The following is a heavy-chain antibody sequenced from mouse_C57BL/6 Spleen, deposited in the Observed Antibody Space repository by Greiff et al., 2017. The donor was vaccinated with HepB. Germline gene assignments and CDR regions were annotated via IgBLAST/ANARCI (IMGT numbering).Heavy chain of an antibody. J-gene: IGHJ3*01. Sequence: EVLGVESGGGLVKPGGSLKLSCAASGFTFSSYAMSWVRQTPGKRLEWVATISDGGSYTYYPDNVKGRFTISRDNAKNNLYLQMSHLTAEDTAMYYCARGGTGQGTWLAYWGQGTLVTVAA. V-gene: IGHV5-4*01. CDR2: ISDGGSYT. CDR1: GFTFSSYA. CDR3: ARGGTGQGTWLAY. D-gene: IGHD4-1*01.